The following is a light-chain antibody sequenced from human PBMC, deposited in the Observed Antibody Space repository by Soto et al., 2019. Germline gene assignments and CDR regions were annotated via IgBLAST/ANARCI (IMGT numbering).Light chain of an antibody. CDR2: EAS. CDR1: QSVSRW. CDR3: QHYQTSPT. J-gene: IGKJ1*01. Sequence: DIQMTQSPSTLSASVGARVTITGRASQSVSRWLAWYQQKPGKAPKLLIYEASTLKSGVPSRVGGGGSGTDFTLTITSLQPDDFATYYCQHYQTSPTFGQGTKVEIK. V-gene: IGKV1-5*03.